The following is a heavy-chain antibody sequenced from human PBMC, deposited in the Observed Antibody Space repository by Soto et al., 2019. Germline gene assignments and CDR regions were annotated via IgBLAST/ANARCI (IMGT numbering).Heavy chain of an antibody. Sequence: GGSLRLSCAASGYSISTYWMSWVRQAPGKGLEWVANVKQDGSEEYYVDSVKGRFTISRDNAKSSLYLQMNSLRAEDTAVYYCAALDTAMVKTAGYWGQGTLVTFSS. V-gene: IGHV3-7*01. CDR2: VKQDGSEE. J-gene: IGHJ4*02. CDR1: GYSISTYW. D-gene: IGHD5-18*01. CDR3: AALDTAMVKTAGY.